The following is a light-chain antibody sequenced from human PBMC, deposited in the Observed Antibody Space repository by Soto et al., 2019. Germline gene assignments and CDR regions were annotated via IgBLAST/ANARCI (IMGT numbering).Light chain of an antibody. CDR1: SSNLGGNS. CDR3: AAWDDDLNGWV. V-gene: IGLV1-44*01. Sequence: QSVLTQPPSASGTPGQRVTMSCSGSSSNLGGNSVNWYQQFPGTAPKVVIYDNYQRPSGVPDRFSGSKSGTSGSLAISGLQSEDEADYYCAAWDDDLNGWVFGGGTKLTVL. J-gene: IGLJ3*02. CDR2: DNY.